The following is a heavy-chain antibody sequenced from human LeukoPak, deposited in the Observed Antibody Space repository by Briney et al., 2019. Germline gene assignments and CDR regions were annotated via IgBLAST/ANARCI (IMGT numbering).Heavy chain of an antibody. CDR1: GGTFSSTT. D-gene: IGHD2-21*02. Sequence: SVKVSCKASGGTFSSTTINRVRQAPGQGLEWMGGITPIFRTPNYAQKFQGRVTITAVESMSTAYMELSSLRSEDTAVYYCARGWLAETTVVTPYNYWGQGTLVTVSS. J-gene: IGHJ4*02. CDR3: ARGWLAETTVVTPYNY. V-gene: IGHV1-69*13. CDR2: ITPIFRTP.